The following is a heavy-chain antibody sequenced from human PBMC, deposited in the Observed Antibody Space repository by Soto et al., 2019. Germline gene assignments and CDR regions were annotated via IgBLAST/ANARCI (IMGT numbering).Heavy chain of an antibody. Sequence: QVQLVQSGAEVKKPGASVKVSCKAPGYNFTSYYMHWVRQAPGQGLEWMGIINPSGGSTSYAQKFQGRFTMTRDTSTSTVYMELSCLRSEDTAVYYCATDRGYSGYEGGDYWGQGTLVTFSS. CDR2: INPSGGST. D-gene: IGHD5-12*01. V-gene: IGHV1-46*01. CDR3: ATDRGYSGYEGGDY. CDR1: GYNFTSYY. J-gene: IGHJ4*02.